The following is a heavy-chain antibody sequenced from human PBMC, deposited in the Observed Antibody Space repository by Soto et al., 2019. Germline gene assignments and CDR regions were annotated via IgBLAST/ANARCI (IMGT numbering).Heavy chain of an antibody. CDR1: GYSFTNYW. D-gene: IGHD3-10*01. CDR2: IYPTDSNT. CDR3: ARQCVVRGVIITDWFDP. V-gene: IGHV5-51*01. Sequence: GASLKISCKGSGYSFTNYWIGWVRQMPGKGLEWMGVIYPTDSNTRYSPSFQGQVTISVDKSISTAYLQWSSLKASDTAMYYCARQCVVRGVIITDWFDPWGQGTLVTVSS. J-gene: IGHJ5*02.